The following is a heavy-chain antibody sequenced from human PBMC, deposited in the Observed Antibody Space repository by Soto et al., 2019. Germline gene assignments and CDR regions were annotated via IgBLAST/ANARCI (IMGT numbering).Heavy chain of an antibody. Sequence: QVQLQESGPGLVKPSETLSLTCTVSGGSISSYYWSWIRQPPGKGLEWIGYIYYSGSTNYNPSLKSRVTISVDTSKNQFSLKLSSVTAADTAVYYCARGPDSSSGGDYYYYMDVWGKGTTVTVSS. V-gene: IGHV4-59*01. CDR1: GGSISSYY. J-gene: IGHJ6*03. D-gene: IGHD6-13*01. CDR2: IYYSGST. CDR3: ARGPDSSSGGDYYYYMDV.